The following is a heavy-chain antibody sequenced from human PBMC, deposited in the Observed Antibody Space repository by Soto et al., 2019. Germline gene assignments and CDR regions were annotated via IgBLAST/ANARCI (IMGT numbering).Heavy chain of an antibody. Sequence: QVQLVESGGGLVKPGGSLRLSCAASGFSFGDSYMSWIRQSAGKGLEWLSYISGGSSYTKYAESVKGRFTISRDNARRSLFLQVNGLRADDKAIYYCAKPRVADSGYYFDHWGQGTMVTVSS. CDR2: ISGGSSYT. V-gene: IGHV3-11*05. D-gene: IGHD3-10*01. CDR3: AKPRVADSGYYFDH. J-gene: IGHJ4*02. CDR1: GFSFGDSY.